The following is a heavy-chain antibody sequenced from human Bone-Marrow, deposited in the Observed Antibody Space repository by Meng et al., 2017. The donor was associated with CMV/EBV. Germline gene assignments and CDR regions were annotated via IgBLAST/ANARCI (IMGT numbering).Heavy chain of an antibody. Sequence: GESLKISCKASGYTFTSYGISWVRQAPGQGLEWMGWISAFNDNTNYAQKLQGRVTMTTDTSTRTAYMELRSLRPDDTAVYYCARDSYSSSSRWFDPWGQGTLVTVSS. V-gene: IGHV1-18*01. CDR2: ISAFNDNT. CDR3: ARDSYSSSSRWFDP. CDR1: GYTFTSYG. D-gene: IGHD6-6*01. J-gene: IGHJ5*02.